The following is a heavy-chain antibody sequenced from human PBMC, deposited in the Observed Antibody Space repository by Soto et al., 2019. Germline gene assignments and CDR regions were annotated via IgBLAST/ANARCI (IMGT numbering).Heavy chain of an antibody. D-gene: IGHD6-19*01. CDR2: IKQDGSEK. V-gene: IGHV3-7*03. CDR1: GFTFSSYW. J-gene: IGHJ3*02. CDR3: ARDSSGWYGWDACDI. Sequence: GGSLRLSCAASGFTFSSYWMSWVRQAPGKGLEWVANIKQDGSEKYQVDSVKGRFTISRDNAKNSLYLQVNSLRAEDTAVYYCARDSSGWYGWDACDIWGQGTMVTVSS.